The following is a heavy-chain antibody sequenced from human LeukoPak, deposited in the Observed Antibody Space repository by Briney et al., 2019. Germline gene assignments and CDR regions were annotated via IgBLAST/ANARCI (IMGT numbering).Heavy chain of an antibody. D-gene: IGHD2-2*01. CDR3: ARDWGRVVPAAAMRGNTFDI. V-gene: IGHV3-21*01. CDR2: ISSSSSYI. J-gene: IGHJ3*02. CDR1: GFIFSNDA. Sequence: PGGSLRLSCAASGFIFSNDAMSWVRQAPGKGLEWVSSISSSSSYIYYADSVKGRFTISRDKAKNSLDLLMNSLRAEDTAVYYCARDWGRVVPAAAMRGNTFDIWGQGTMVTVSS.